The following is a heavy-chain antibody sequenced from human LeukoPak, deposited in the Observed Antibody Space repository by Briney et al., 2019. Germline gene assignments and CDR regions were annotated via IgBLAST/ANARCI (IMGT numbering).Heavy chain of an antibody. V-gene: IGHV3-53*05. CDR3: ARDPRAAAGRPYYFDY. Sequence: GGSLRLSCAASGFTVSSNYMSWVRQAPGKGLEWVSVIYSGGSTYYADSVKGRFTISRDNSKNTLYLQMNSLRAEDTAVYYCARDPRAAAGRPYYFDYWGQGTLVTVSS. J-gene: IGHJ4*02. D-gene: IGHD6-13*01. CDR1: GFTVSSNY. CDR2: IYSGGST.